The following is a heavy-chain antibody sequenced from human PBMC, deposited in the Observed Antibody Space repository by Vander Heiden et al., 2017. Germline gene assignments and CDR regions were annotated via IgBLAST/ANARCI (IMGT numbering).Heavy chain of an antibody. CDR2: INQGGGEK. CDR1: GFTFRNSW. D-gene: IGHD3-16*01. Sequence: EVQLVESGGGLVQPGGSLRLSCAASGFTFRNSWMNWVRQAPGKGLEWVANINQGGGEKNYVDSVKGRFTISRDNAKSSLFLQMNSLRAEDTAVYYCVGAGPWGQGTLVTVSS. CDR3: VGAGP. V-gene: IGHV3-7*01. J-gene: IGHJ5*02.